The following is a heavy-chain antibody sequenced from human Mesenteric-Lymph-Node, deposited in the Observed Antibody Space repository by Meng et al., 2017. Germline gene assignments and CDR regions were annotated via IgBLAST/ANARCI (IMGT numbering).Heavy chain of an antibody. V-gene: IGHV1-18*04. CDR2: ISPYSGNT. D-gene: IGHD4-17*01. J-gene: IGHJ6*02. Sequence: ASVKVSCKASGYPFTDSGINWVRLVPGQGLEWMGWISPYSGNTKYAQKLQDRVTMTTDTSTNTAYMELRSLRSDDTAIYYCARRMVIYGDYVENGMDVWGQGSSGT. CDR3: ARRMVIYGDYVENGMDV. CDR1: GYPFTDSG.